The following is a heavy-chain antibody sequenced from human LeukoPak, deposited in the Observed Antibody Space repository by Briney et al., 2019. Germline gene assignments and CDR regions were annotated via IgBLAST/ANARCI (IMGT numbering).Heavy chain of an antibody. V-gene: IGHV3-21*01. CDR3: AREVRYCSSTSCYSAFDI. D-gene: IGHD2-2*01. CDR1: GFTFSGYS. Sequence: PGGSLRLSCAASGFTFSGYSMNWVRQAPGKGLEWVSSISSSSSYIYYADSVKGRFTISRDNAKNSLYLQMNSLRAEDTAVYYCAREVRYCSSTSCYSAFDIWGQGTMVTVSS. J-gene: IGHJ3*02. CDR2: ISSSSSYI.